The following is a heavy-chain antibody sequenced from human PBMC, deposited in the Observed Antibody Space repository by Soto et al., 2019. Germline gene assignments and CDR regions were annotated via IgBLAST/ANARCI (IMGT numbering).Heavy chain of an antibody. J-gene: IGHJ4*02. CDR2: IRSKAYGGTT. CDR1: GFTFGDHA. V-gene: IGHV3-49*04. CDR3: TRDPPPFN. D-gene: IGHD3-16*01. Sequence: PRSSLTLSCTASGFTFGDHAISWVRQAPGKGLEWVGFIRSKAYGGTTEFAASVKGRFTISRDDSKSIAYLQMNSLKTEDTAVYYCTRDPPPFNWGQGTLVTVSS.